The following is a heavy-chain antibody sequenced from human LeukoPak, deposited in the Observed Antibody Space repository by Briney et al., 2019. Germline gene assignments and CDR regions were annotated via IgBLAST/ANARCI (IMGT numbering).Heavy chain of an antibody. J-gene: IGHJ4*02. Sequence: GGSLRLSCAASGFTFSDYYMSWIRQAPGKGLEWVSYISSSGNYANYADSVKGRFTISRDNGRKSLNLQMESLRAEDMAVYYCARVGRTSIGFDYWGQGTVVTVPS. CDR3: ARVGRTSIGFDY. CDR2: ISSSGNYA. V-gene: IGHV3-11*05. D-gene: IGHD1-7*01. CDR1: GFTFSDYY.